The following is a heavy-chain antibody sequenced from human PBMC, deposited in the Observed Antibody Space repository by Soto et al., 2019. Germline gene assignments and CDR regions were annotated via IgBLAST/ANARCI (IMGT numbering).Heavy chain of an antibody. CDR2: IYYSGST. CDR3: ARDRYGGYRDYYGMEV. J-gene: IGHJ6*02. Sequence: PSETLSLTCTVSGGSISSYYWSWIRQPPGKGLEWIGYIYYSGSTNYNPSLKSRVTISVDTSKNQFSLKLSSVTAADTAVYYCARDRYGGYRDYYGMEVWGPGTTVIVS. CDR1: GGSISSYY. V-gene: IGHV4-59*01. D-gene: IGHD5-12*01.